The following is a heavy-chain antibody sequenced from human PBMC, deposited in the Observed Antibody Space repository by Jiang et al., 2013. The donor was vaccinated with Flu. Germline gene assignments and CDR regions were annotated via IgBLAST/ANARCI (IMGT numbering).Heavy chain of an antibody. J-gene: IGHJ4*02. CDR2: ISSSSSYI. D-gene: IGHD3-9*01. V-gene: IGHV3-21*01. CDR3: ARDHGVGYYDIFLPDY. CDR1: GFTFSSYS. Sequence: QLVESGGGLVKPGGSLRLSCAASGFTFSSYSMNWVRQAPGKGLEWVSSISSSSSYIYYADSVKGRFTISRDNAKNSLYLQMNSLRAEDTAVYYCARDHGVGYYDIFLPDYWGQGTLVTVSS.